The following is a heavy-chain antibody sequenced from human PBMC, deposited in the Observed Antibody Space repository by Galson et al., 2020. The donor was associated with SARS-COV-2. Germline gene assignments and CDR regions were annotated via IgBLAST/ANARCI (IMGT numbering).Heavy chain of an antibody. CDR3: ARDEGYTSDWAVGVWD. J-gene: IGHJ4*02. V-gene: IGHV4-38-2*02. Sequence: SETLSLTCTVSGYSINSGYFWGWIRQPPGNGLECTGSIFHSGSTVYNPSLESRFTISRDKSKNQFSLKLTSVTDADTAVYHCARDEGYTSDWAVGVWDWGQGTLVTVSS. CDR1: GYSINSGYF. CDR2: IFHSGST. D-gene: IGHD6-19*01.